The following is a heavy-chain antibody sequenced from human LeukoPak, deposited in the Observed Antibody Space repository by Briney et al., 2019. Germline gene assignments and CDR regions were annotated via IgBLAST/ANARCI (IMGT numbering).Heavy chain of an antibody. V-gene: IGHV4-34*01. CDR3: ARAAARRITIFGGVSYYYYYMDV. Sequence: PSETLSLTCAVYGGSFSGYYWSWLRQPPGKGLEWIGEINHSGSTNYNPSLTSRVTISVETSKNQFSLTLSSVPAAAPAVYYYARAAARRITIFGGVSYYYYYMDVWGKGTTVTVSS. CDR2: INHSGST. J-gene: IGHJ6*03. D-gene: IGHD3-3*01. CDR1: GGSFSGYY.